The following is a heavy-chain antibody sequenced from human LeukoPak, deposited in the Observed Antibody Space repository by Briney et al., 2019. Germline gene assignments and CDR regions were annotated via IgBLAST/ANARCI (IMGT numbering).Heavy chain of an antibody. V-gene: IGHV7-4-1*01. D-gene: IGHD3-16*02. CDR2: ININSGKT. CDR1: GYTFTSYV. J-gene: IGHJ4*02. Sequence: RASVKVSCKASGYTFTSYVMNWVRQAPGQGLEWMGWININSGKTSYAEGFTGRFVFSFDTSVTTAYLQISTLKAEDTAVYYCARAGSTTWSLYHFDTWGQGSRVTVSS. CDR3: ARAGSTTWSLYHFDT.